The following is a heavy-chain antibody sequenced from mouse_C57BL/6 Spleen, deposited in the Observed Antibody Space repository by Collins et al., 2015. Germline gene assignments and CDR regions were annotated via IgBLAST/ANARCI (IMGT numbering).Heavy chain of an antibody. Sequence: QVQLKQSGPGLVQPSQSLSITCTVSGLSLASYGVHWVRQVSRKGSGVAGSDMERWKHRLQCSFHVQTEHHQGQLQEPSFFKMNSLQADDTAIYYCAIQYSSSYGFAYWGQGTLVTVSA. CDR1: GLSLASYG. V-gene: IGHV2-5*01. D-gene: IGHD1-1*01. CDR3: AIQYSSSYGFAY. CDR2: MERWKH. J-gene: IGHJ3*01.